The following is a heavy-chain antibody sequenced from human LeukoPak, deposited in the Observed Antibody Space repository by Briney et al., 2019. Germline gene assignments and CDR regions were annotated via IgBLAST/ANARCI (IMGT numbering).Heavy chain of an antibody. V-gene: IGHV3-21*01. J-gene: IGHJ4*02. CDR3: ARLTYYDNTADY. CDR2: ISSSSSYI. D-gene: IGHD3-9*01. Sequence: GGSLRLSCAASGFTFSSYSMNWVRQAPGKWLEWVSSISSSSSYIYYADSVKGRFTISRDNAKNSLYLQMNSLRAEDTAVYYCARLTYYDNTADYWGQGTLVTVSS. CDR1: GFTFSSYS.